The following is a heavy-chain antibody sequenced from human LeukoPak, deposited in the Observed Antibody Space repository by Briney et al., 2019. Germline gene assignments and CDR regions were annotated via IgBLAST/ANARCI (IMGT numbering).Heavy chain of an antibody. J-gene: IGHJ3*02. CDR2: ISSSSSYI. V-gene: IGHV3-21*01. D-gene: IGHD3-3*01. Sequence: GGSLRLSCAASGFTFSSYSMNWVRQAPGKGLEWVSSISSSSSYIYYADSVKGRFTISRDNAKNSLYLQMNSLRAEDTAVYYCARDLLTIFGVVIPDAFDIWGQGTMVTVSS. CDR1: GFTFSSYS. CDR3: ARDLLTIFGVVIPDAFDI.